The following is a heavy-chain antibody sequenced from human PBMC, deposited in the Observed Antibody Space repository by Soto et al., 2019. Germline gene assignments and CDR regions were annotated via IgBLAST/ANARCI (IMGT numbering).Heavy chain of an antibody. J-gene: IGHJ6*02. V-gene: IGHV1-2*04. Sequence: ASVKVSCKASGYTFTGYYMHWVRQAPGQGLEWMGWINPNSGGTNYAQKFQGWVTMTRDTSISTAYMELSRLRSDDTAVYYCASTAPRTIFGVVINYYGMDVWGQGTTVTVSS. CDR2: INPNSGGT. CDR1: GYTFTGYY. D-gene: IGHD3-3*01. CDR3: ASTAPRTIFGVVINYYGMDV.